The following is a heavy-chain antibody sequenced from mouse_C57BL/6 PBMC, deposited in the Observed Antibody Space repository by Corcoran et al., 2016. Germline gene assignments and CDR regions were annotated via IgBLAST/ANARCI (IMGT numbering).Heavy chain of an antibody. CDR3: ARSTYRTPFDY. Sequence: QIQLVQSGPELKKPGETVKISCKASGYTFTTYGMSWVKQAPGKGLKWMGWINTYSGVPTYADDFKGRFAFSLETSASTAYLQINNLKNEDTATYFCARSTYRTPFDYWGQGTTLTVSS. CDR1: GYTFTTYG. CDR2: INTYSGVP. J-gene: IGHJ2*01. V-gene: IGHV9-3*01. D-gene: IGHD1-3*01.